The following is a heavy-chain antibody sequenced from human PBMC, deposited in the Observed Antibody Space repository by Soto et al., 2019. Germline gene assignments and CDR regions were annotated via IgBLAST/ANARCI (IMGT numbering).Heavy chain of an antibody. V-gene: IGHV4-31*03. CDR1: GGSISSGGYY. CDR2: IYYSGST. D-gene: IGHD1-1*01. CDR3: AREGTKAGAVGH. J-gene: IGHJ4*02. Sequence: QVQLQESGPGLVKPSQTLSLTCTVSGGSISSGGYYWSWIRQHPGKRLEWIGYIYYSGSTYYNPSRKSRLTISVDTSKNQFSLKLSSVTAADTAVYYCAREGTKAGAVGHWGQGTLVTVSS.